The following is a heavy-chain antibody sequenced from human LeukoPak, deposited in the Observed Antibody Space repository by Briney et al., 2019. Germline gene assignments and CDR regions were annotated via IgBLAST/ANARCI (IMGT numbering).Heavy chain of an antibody. D-gene: IGHD2-2*01. CDR3: ARHCSSTSCYFRR. CDR1: GYSIRSGYY. V-gene: IGHV4-38-2*01. Sequence: KSSETLSLTCAVSGYSIRSGYYWGWIRQPPGKGLEWIGSIYHSGSTYYNPSLKSRVTISVDTSKNQFSLKLSSVTAADTAVYYCARHCSSTSCYFRRWGQGTLVTVSS. CDR2: IYHSGST. J-gene: IGHJ4*02.